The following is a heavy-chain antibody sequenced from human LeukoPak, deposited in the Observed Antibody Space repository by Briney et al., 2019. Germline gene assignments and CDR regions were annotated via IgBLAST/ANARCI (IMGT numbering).Heavy chain of an antibody. Sequence: GASVKVSCKASGYTFTSYGIGWVRQAPGQGLEWMGWISAYNGNTNYAQKLQGRVTMTTDTSTSTAYMELRSLRSDDTAVYYCARAFRIAVAPTLDYWGQGTLVTVSS. D-gene: IGHD6-19*01. J-gene: IGHJ4*02. CDR3: ARAFRIAVAPTLDY. CDR2: ISAYNGNT. V-gene: IGHV1-18*01. CDR1: GYTFTSYG.